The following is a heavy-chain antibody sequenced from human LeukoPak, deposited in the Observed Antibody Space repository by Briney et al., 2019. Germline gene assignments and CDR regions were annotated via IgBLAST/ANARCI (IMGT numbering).Heavy chain of an antibody. Sequence: SQTLSLTCTVSGGSIGSGGYYWSWIRQHPGKGLEWIGYIYYSGSTYYNLSLKSRVTISVDTSKNQFSLKLSSVTAADTAVYYCARSAFEYFQHWGQGTLVTVSS. V-gene: IGHV4-31*03. CDR2: IYYSGST. CDR3: ARSAFEYFQH. CDR1: GGSIGSGGYY. J-gene: IGHJ1*01. D-gene: IGHD3-3*02.